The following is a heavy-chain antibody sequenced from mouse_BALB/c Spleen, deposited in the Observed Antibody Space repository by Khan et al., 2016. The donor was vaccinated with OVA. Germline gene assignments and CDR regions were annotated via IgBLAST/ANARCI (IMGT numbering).Heavy chain of an antibody. CDR3: ARNDLRYDFDY. J-gene: IGHJ2*01. CDR1: GYTFINYW. V-gene: IGHV1-7*01. CDR2: INPSTGYT. D-gene: IGHD2-14*01. Sequence: QMQLEESGAELAKPAASVKMSCKASGYTFINYWILWVKQRPGQGLEWIGYINPSTGYTEYNQNFKDKATLTADKSYSTAYMQLSSLTSEDSAVYYAARNDLRYDFDYWGQGTTLTVSS.